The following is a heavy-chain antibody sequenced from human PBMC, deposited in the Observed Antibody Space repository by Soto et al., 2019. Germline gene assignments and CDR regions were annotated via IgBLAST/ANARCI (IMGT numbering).Heavy chain of an antibody. V-gene: IGHV4-59*01. CDR2: IYYSGST. D-gene: IGHD4-17*01. J-gene: IGHJ5*02. CDR1: GGSISSYY. Sequence: SETLSLTCTVSGGSISSYYWSWIRQPPGKGLEWIGYIYYSGSTNYNPSLKSRVTISVDTSKNQFSLKLSSVTAADTAVYYCARRGPPTYYGDPGWFDPWGQGTLVTVSS. CDR3: ARRGPPTYYGDPGWFDP.